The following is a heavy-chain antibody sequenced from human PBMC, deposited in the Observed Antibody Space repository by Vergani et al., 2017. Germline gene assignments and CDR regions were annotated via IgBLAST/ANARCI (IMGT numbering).Heavy chain of an antibody. J-gene: IGHJ3*02. CDR2: IIPIFGTA. CDR3: ARDHQVDGITMVRPGRGDAFDI. Sequence: QVQLVQSGAEVKKPGSSVKVSCKASGGTFSSYAISWMRQAPGQGLEWMGGIIPIFGTANYAQKFQGRVTITADESTSTAYMELSSLRSEDTAVYYCARDHQVDGITMVRPGRGDAFDIWGQGTMVTVSS. D-gene: IGHD3-10*01. CDR1: GGTFSSYA. V-gene: IGHV1-69*01.